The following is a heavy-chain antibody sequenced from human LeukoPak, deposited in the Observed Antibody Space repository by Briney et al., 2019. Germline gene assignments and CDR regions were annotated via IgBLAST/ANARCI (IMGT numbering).Heavy chain of an antibody. V-gene: IGHV4-61*10. CDR3: ARNVGATIFDY. Sequence: PSETLSLTCTVSGGSISSGSYYWSWIRQPAGKGLEWIGYIYYSGSTNYNPSLKSRVTISVDTSKNQFSLKLSSVTAADTAVYYCARNVGATIFDYWGQGTLVTVSS. CDR1: GGSISSGSYY. J-gene: IGHJ4*02. D-gene: IGHD1-26*01. CDR2: IYYSGST.